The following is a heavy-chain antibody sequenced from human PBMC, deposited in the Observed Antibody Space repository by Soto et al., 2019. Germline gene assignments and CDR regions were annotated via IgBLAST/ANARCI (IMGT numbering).Heavy chain of an antibody. V-gene: IGHV3-21*01. CDR1: GFNFNSYT. Sequence: PGGSLRLSCAASGFNFNSYTINWVRQAPGKRLEWLSSISSSGYIFSTDSVGGRFTISRDNAKNSVYLQINSLRAEDTAVYFCAGDCSGGSCYPGMDVWGQGTTVTVS. J-gene: IGHJ6*02. D-gene: IGHD2-15*01. CDR2: ISSSGYI. CDR3: AGDCSGGSCYPGMDV.